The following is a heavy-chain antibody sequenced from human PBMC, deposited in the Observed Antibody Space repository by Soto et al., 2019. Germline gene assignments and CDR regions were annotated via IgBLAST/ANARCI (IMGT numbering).Heavy chain of an antibody. CDR3: ARPYTGSYSFYYAMDV. D-gene: IGHD1-26*01. CDR2: IKQGGSDK. V-gene: IGHV3-7*03. Sequence: GGSLSLSCAASGFTFSAYWMTWVRQAPGKGLEWVANIKQGGSDKYYVDSVRGRFTISRDNAKNSLYLQMDSLRAEDTAVYYCARPYTGSYSFYYAMDVWGQGTTVTVSS. CDR1: GFTFSAYW. J-gene: IGHJ6*02.